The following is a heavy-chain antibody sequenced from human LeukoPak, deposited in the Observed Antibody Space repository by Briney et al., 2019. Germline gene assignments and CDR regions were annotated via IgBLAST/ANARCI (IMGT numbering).Heavy chain of an antibody. Sequence: PGGSLRLSCAASGFTFDDYGMSWVRQAPGKGLEWIGSIYHSGSTYYNPSLKSRVTISVDTSKNQFSLKLSSVTAADTAVYYCARGGSVAATSVWGQGTLVTVSS. CDR1: GFTFDDYG. J-gene: IGHJ4*02. CDR2: IYHSGST. D-gene: IGHD2-15*01. CDR3: ARGGSVAATSV. V-gene: IGHV4-38-2*01.